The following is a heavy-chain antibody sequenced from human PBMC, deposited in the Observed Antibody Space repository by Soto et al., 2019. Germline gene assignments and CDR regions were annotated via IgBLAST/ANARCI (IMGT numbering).Heavy chain of an antibody. Sequence: SXKVSCKASGGTFSSYAISXXRQAPGQGLEWMGGIIPIFGTANYAQKFQGRVTMTTDTSTSTAYMELGSLRSDDTAVYYCGRAVGYSSGSRGWLDPWGQGTLVTVSS. V-gene: IGHV1-69*05. D-gene: IGHD6-19*01. J-gene: IGHJ5*02. CDR2: IIPIFGTA. CDR3: GRAVGYSSGSRGWLDP. CDR1: GGTFSSYA.